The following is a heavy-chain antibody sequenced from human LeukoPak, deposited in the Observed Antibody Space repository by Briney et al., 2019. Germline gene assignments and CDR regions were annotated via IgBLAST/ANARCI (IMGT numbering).Heavy chain of an antibody. D-gene: IGHD6-13*01. CDR2: IYYSGST. CDR3: ARGGAAAGHWFDP. V-gene: IGHV4-59*08. CDR1: GGSISSYY. J-gene: IGHJ5*02. Sequence: SETLSLTCTVSGGSISSYYWSWIRQPPGKGLEWIGYIYYSGSTNYNPSLKSRVTISVDTSKNQFSLKLSSVTAADTAVYYCARGGAAAGHWFDPWGQGTLVTVSS.